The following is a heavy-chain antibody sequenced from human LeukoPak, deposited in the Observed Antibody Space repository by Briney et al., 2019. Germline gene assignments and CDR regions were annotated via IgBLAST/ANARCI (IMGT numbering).Heavy chain of an antibody. J-gene: IGHJ4*02. V-gene: IGHV1-3*01. CDR1: GYTYTSYA. CDR2: INAGNGNT. D-gene: IGHD1-26*01. CDR3: AREAPGGSYGY. Sequence: ASVKVSCRASGYTYTSYAMHWVRQAPGQRLEWMGWINAGNGNTKYSQKFQGRVTITRDTSASTAYMELSSLRSEDTAVYYCAREAPGGSYGYWGQGTLVTVSS.